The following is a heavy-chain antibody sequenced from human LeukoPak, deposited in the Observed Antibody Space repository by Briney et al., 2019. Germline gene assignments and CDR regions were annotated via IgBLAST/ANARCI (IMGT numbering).Heavy chain of an antibody. CDR2: IWYDGSNK. J-gene: IGHJ4*02. D-gene: IGHD3-22*01. V-gene: IGHV3-33*01. Sequence: GGSLRLSCAASGFTFSNYGMHWVRQAPGKGLEGVAVIWYDGSNKYYADSVKGRFTISRDNSKNTLYLQMNSLRVEDTAVYYCARDRYYDRSGYHALDYWGQGTLVIVSS. CDR3: ARDRYYDRSGYHALDY. CDR1: GFTFSNYG.